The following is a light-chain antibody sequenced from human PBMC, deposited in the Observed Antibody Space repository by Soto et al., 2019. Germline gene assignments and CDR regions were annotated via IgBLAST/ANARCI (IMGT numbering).Light chain of an antibody. V-gene: IGLV2-8*01. CDR2: EVT. Sequence: QSALTQPPSASGSPGESVTISCTGTSSDVGGYNSVSWYQHHPGKAPKLMIYEVTKRPSGVPDRFSGSKSGNTASLTVSGLQAEDEADYYCCSYAGSNNYVFVTGINVTVL. CDR3: CSYAGSNNYV. J-gene: IGLJ1*01. CDR1: SSDVGGYNS.